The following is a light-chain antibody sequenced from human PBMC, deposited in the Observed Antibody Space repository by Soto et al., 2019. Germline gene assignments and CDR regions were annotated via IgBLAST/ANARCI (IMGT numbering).Light chain of an antibody. CDR2: EVS. CDR1: RRDIGGYNY. Sequence: QSVLTQPASVSGSPGQSITISCTGTRRDIGGYNYVAWYQQHPGKAPKLLIYEVSNRPSGVSNRFSGSKSGNTASLSISGLQAEDEADFYCTSYTSSKTWVFCGGTKLTVL. V-gene: IGLV2-14*01. J-gene: IGLJ3*02. CDR3: TSYTSSKTWV.